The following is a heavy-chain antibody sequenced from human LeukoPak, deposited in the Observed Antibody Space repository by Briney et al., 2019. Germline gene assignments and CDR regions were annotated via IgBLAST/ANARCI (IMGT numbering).Heavy chain of an antibody. D-gene: IGHD3-16*01. CDR3: ARGGGDYEFDY. CDR1: GFTFNTYT. J-gene: IGHJ4*02. Sequence: GGSLRLSCAASGFTFNTYTMNWVRQAPGKGLEWVSYISGSSGIIDYADSVRGRFTISRNNAKNSLYLQMNSLRAEDTAVYYCARGGGDYEFDYWGQGTLVTVSS. CDR2: ISGSSGII. V-gene: IGHV3-48*01.